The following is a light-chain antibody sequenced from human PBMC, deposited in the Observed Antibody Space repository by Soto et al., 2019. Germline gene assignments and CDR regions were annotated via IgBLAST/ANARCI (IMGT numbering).Light chain of an antibody. Sequence: DIQMTQSPSSLSASVGDRVTITCRASQGISTYLNWYQQKPGKAPKVLISAASSLHSGVPSRFSGSGSGTDFTLTISSLQPEDFATYYCQQSYSTPPWTFGQGTKVDIK. CDR2: AAS. CDR3: QQSYSTPPWT. J-gene: IGKJ1*01. V-gene: IGKV1-39*01. CDR1: QGISTY.